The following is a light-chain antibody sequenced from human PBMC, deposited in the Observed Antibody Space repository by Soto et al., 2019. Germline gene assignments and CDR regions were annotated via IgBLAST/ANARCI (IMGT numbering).Light chain of an antibody. CDR3: QSYDGNNLV. CDR2: EDN. J-gene: IGLJ2*01. Sequence: NFMLTQPHSVSESPGKTVTISCTGSSGSIASNYVQWYQQRPGSAPTTVIQEDNQRPSAVPERFSGSIDISSNSASLTISGLRTEDEADYYCQSYDGNNLVFGGGTQLTVL. V-gene: IGLV6-57*02. CDR1: SGSIASNY.